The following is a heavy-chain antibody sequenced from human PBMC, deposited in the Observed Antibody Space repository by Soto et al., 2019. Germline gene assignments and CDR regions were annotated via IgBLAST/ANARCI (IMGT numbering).Heavy chain of an antibody. D-gene: IGHD3-10*01. CDR1: ADTFTGYT. J-gene: IGHJ4*02. CDR3: ARSRGSYYSNFDS. CDR2: VIPILGAS. Sequence: QVQLVQSGAEVKKPGSSVKVSCKASADTFTGYTVTWVRQAPGQGLEWVGRVIPILGASNFAQKLQGRGTISADKSTDTAYMVLTGLTSEDTAVYYCARSRGSYYSNFDSWGQGTLVTVSS. V-gene: IGHV1-69*08.